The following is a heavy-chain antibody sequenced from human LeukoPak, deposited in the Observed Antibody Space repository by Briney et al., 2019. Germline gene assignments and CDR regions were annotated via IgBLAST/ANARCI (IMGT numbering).Heavy chain of an antibody. J-gene: IGHJ4*02. D-gene: IGHD3-22*01. V-gene: IGHV3-30*18. CDR2: ISYDGSNK. CDR3: AKDPWDSSGYYEYYFDY. CDR1: GFTFSSYG. Sequence: GRSLRLSCAASGFTFSSYGMHWVRQAPGKGLEWVAVISYDGSNKYYADSVKGRFTISRDNSKNTLYLQMNSLRAEDTAVYYCAKDPWDSSGYYEYYFDYWGQGTLVTASS.